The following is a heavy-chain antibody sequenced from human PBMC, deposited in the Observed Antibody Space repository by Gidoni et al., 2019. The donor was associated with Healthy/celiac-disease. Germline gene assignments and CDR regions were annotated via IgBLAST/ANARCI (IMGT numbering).Heavy chain of an antibody. CDR1: GSSISSGSYY. CDR3: ARDDFHYYDSSGHGY. V-gene: IGHV4-61*02. D-gene: IGHD3-22*01. J-gene: IGHJ4*02. Sequence: CGSSISSGSYYWSWIRQPAGKGLEWIGRIYTSGSTNYNPSLKSRVTISVDTSKNQFSLKLSSVTAADTAVYYCARDDFHYYDSSGHGYWGQGTLVTVSS. CDR2: IYTSGST.